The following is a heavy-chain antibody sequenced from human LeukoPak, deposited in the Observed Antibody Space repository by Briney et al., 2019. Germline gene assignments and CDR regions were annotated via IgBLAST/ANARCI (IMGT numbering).Heavy chain of an antibody. CDR2: INAGNGNT. J-gene: IGHJ4*02. Sequence: GSSVKVSCKASGGTFSSYAISWVRQAPGQRLEWMGWINAGNGNTKYSQKFQGRVTITRDTSASTAYMELSSLRSEDTAVYYCAREAQPTYYYDSSGRIPLYWGQGTLVTVSS. D-gene: IGHD3-22*01. CDR1: GGTFSSYA. CDR3: AREAQPTYYYDSSGRIPLY. V-gene: IGHV1-3*01.